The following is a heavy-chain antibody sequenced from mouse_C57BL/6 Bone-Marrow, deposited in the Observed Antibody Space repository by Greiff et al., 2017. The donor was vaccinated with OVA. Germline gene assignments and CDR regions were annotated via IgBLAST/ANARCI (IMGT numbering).Heavy chain of an antibody. CDR2: IYPRHGTT. J-gene: IGHJ3*01. V-gene: IGHV1-78*01. D-gene: IGHD2-1*01. CDR3: ARGGNPGGWFAY. CDR1: GYTFTDYT. Sequence: VQGVESDAELVKPGASVKISCKVSGYTFTDYTIHWIKQTPEKGLEWIGHIYPRHGTTNYHDKLKGKATLTAGKSSGTAYMQLKCLASEDSAVYCGARGGNPGGWFAYWGQGTLVTVSA.